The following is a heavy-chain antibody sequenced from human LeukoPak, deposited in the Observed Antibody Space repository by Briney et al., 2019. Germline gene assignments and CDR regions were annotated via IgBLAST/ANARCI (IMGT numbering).Heavy chain of an antibody. Sequence: GGSLRLSCAASGFTFSNFWMSWVRQAPGEGLEWVANINPDGSAKYYVDSVKGRFTISRDNAENSLYLQMNSLRPEDTAVYYCARHFSTYSYGLDVLGQGTTVTVSS. CDR2: INPDGSAK. V-gene: IGHV3-7*01. J-gene: IGHJ6*02. CDR1: GFTFSNFW. D-gene: IGHD3-3*02. CDR3: ARHFSTYSYGLDV.